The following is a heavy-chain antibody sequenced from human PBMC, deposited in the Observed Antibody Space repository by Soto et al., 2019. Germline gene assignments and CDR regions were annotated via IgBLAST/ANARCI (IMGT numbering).Heavy chain of an antibody. CDR1: GGSISSGNYY. V-gene: IGHV4-30-4*01. D-gene: IGHD2-15*01. CDR2: ISYSGST. CDR3: ATMGTPATGLYFFDY. Sequence: QVQLQESGPGLVKPSQTLSLTCTVSGGSISSGNYYWSWIRQPPGKGLEWIGFISYSGSTHYSTSLRSRVTISVDPSKSQFSLNLSFVTAADTAVYYCATMGTPATGLYFFDYWGQGSLVTVSS. J-gene: IGHJ4*02.